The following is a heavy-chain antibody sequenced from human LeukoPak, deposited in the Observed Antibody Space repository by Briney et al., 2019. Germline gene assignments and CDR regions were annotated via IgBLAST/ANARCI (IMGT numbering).Heavy chain of an antibody. CDR3: ARRRTPDYWFDP. D-gene: IGHD1-14*01. CDR1: GFTFSSFA. Sequence: PGGSLRLSCAASGFTFSSFAMSWVRQDPGKGLEWLGSIYYSANANYNPSLNSRVSIWVDTSKNQFSLTLTSVTATDTAVYYCARRRTPDYWFDPWGQGTLVTVSS. J-gene: IGHJ5*02. CDR2: IYYSANA. V-gene: IGHV4-59*08.